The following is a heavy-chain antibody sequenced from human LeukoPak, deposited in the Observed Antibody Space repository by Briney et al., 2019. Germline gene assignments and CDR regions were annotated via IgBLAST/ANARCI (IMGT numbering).Heavy chain of an antibody. CDR3: ATSMAQDVDAFHI. V-gene: IGHV3-30*04. J-gene: IGHJ3*02. CDR1: GFTFSSYA. CDR2: ISYDGSNK. D-gene: IGHD2-21*01. Sequence: AGGSLRLSCAASGFTFSSYAMHWVRQAPGKGLEWVAVISYDGSNKYYADSVKGRFTISRDNAKNSLYLQMNNLRAEDTAMFYCATSMAQDVDAFHIWGQGTMVTVSS.